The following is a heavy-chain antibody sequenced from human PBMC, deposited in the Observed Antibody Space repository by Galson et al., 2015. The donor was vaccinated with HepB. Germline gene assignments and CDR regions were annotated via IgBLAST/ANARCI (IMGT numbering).Heavy chain of an antibody. CDR2: IKQDGSEK. CDR1: GFTFSSYW. CDR3: ARLTMVRGDFCGMDV. D-gene: IGHD3-10*01. V-gene: IGHV3-7*03. J-gene: IGHJ6*02. Sequence: SLRLSCAASGFTFSSYWMSWVRQAPGKGLEWVANIKQDGSEKYYVDSVKGRFTISRDNAKNSLYLQMNSLRAEDTAVYYCARLTMVRGDFCGMDVWGQGTTVTVSS.